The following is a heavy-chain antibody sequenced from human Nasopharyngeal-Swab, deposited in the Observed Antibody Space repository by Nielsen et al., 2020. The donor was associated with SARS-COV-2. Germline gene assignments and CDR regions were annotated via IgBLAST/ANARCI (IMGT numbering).Heavy chain of an antibody. CDR1: GFTFSSYG. Sequence: GESLKISCAASGFTFSSYGMHWVRQAPGKGLEWVAVIWYDGSNKYYADSVKGRFTISRDNAQNSLFLQINSLTAEDTAFYFCVRGDRRDYWGLGTLVTVSS. J-gene: IGHJ4*02. CDR3: VRGDRRDY. CDR2: IWYDGSNK. V-gene: IGHV3-33*01.